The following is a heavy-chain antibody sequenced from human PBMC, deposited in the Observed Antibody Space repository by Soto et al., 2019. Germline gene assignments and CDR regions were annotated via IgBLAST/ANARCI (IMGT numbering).Heavy chain of an antibody. Sequence: VASVKVSCKASGGTFSSYAISWVRQAPGQGLEWMGGIIPIFGTANYAQKFQGRVTITADESTSTAYMELSSLRSEDTAVYYCARVYGIFGVVTPGRIAFDIWGQGTMVTVSS. CDR2: IIPIFGTA. CDR3: ARVYGIFGVVTPGRIAFDI. CDR1: GGTFSSYA. J-gene: IGHJ3*02. V-gene: IGHV1-69*13. D-gene: IGHD3-3*01.